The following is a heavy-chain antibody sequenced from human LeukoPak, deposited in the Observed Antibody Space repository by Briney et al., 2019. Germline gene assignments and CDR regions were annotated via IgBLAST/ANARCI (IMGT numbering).Heavy chain of an antibody. CDR2: ISYDGSNK. J-gene: IGHJ4*02. Sequence: GGSLRLSCAASGFTFSSYGMHWVRQAPGKGLEWVAVISYDGSNKYYADSVKGRFTISRDNSKNTLYLQMNSLRAEDTAVYYCAEFTTLDGFDYWGQGTLVTVSS. CDR1: GFTFSSYG. V-gene: IGHV3-30*18. CDR3: AEFTTLDGFDY. D-gene: IGHD3-3*01.